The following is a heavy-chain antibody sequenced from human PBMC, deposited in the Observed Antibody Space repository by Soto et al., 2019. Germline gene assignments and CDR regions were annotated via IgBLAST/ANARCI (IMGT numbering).Heavy chain of an antibody. D-gene: IGHD3-22*01. V-gene: IGHV3-30-3*01. Sequence: GGSLRLSCAASGFTFSSYAMHWVRQAPGKGLEWVAVISYDGSNKYYADSVKGRFTISRDNSKNTLYLQMNSLRAEDTAVYYCASQAYYYDSEGAFDIWGQGTMVTVSS. J-gene: IGHJ3*02. CDR2: ISYDGSNK. CDR1: GFTFSSYA. CDR3: ASQAYYYDSEGAFDI.